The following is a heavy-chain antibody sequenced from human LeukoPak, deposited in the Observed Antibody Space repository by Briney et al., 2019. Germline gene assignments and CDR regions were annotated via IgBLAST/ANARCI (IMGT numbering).Heavy chain of an antibody. J-gene: IGHJ3*02. Sequence: ASVKVSCKASGYTFTSYGISWVRQAPGQGLEWMGWISAYNGNTNYAQKLQGRVTMTTDTSTSTAYMELRSLRSDDTAVYYCARDRVAAAGTVPHDAFDIWGQGTMVTVSS. CDR3: ARDRVAAAGTVPHDAFDI. V-gene: IGHV1-18*01. CDR1: GYTFTSYG. CDR2: ISAYNGNT. D-gene: IGHD6-13*01.